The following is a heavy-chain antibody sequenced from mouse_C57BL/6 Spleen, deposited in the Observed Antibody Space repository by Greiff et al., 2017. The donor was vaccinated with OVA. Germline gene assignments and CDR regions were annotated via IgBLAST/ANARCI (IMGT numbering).Heavy chain of an antibody. D-gene: IGHD2-5*01. CDR1: GYSFKSYG. J-gene: IGHJ2*01. CDR2: IYPRSDNT. V-gene: IGHV1-81*01. Sequence: QVQLQQSGLELARPGASVKLSCKASGYSFKSYGISWVKQTTGQGLEWIGEIYPRSDNTYYNEKFKGKATLTADKSSSTASMELRSLTSEDSAVYFCARRGLSYSNYFDDWGQGTTLTVSS. CDR3: ARRGLSYSNYFDD.